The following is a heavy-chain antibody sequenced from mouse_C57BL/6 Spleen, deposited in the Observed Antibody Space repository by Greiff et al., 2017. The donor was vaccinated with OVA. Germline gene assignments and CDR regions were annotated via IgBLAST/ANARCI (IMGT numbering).Heavy chain of an antibody. Sequence: QVHVKQSGAELVKPGASVKLSCKASGYTFTEYTIHWVKQRSGQGLEWIGWFYPGSGSIKYNEKFKDKATLTADKSSSTVYMELSRLTSEDSAVYFCARHEEAYYSNYVAMDYWGQGTSVTVSS. V-gene: IGHV1-62-2*01. J-gene: IGHJ4*01. CDR1: GYTFTEYT. D-gene: IGHD2-5*01. CDR2: FYPGSGSI. CDR3: ARHEEAYYSNYVAMDY.